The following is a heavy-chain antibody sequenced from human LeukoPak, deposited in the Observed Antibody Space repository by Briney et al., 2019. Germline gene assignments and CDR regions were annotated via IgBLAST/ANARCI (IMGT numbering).Heavy chain of an antibody. CDR3: ARDFRSRGEGDFDY. V-gene: IGHV3-21*01. CDR2: ISSSSSYI. J-gene: IGHJ4*02. D-gene: IGHD3-16*01. CDR1: GFTFRSYS. Sequence: GGSLRLSCAASGFTFRSYSMNWVRQAPGKGVEGVSSISSSSSYIYYPDSVKGRFTISRHNAKNSLYLQMKTLRAEDTAVYYCARDFRSRGEGDFDYWGQGTLVTVSS.